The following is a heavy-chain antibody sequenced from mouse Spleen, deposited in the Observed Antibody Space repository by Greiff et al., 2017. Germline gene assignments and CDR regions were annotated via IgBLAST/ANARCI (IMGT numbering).Heavy chain of an antibody. CDR1: GYTFTSYW. Sequence: QVQLKESGAELVRPGSSVKLSCKASGYTFTSYWMDWVKQRPGQGLEWIGNIYPSDSETHYNQKFKDKATLTVDKSSSTAYMQLSSLTSEDSAVYYCAREGEAYWYFDVWGAGTTVTVSS. CDR2: IYPSDSET. D-gene: IGHD3-2*02. CDR3: AREGEAYWYFDV. V-gene: IGHV1-61*01. J-gene: IGHJ1*01.